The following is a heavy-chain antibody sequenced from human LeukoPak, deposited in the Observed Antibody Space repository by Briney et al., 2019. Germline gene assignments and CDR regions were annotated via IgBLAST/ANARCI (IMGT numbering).Heavy chain of an antibody. CDR1: GGSISGSSYY. D-gene: IGHD1-7*01. V-gene: IGHV4-39*07. CDR3: ARDSNWNYVLGAFDI. CDR2: IYYSGST. Sequence: SETLSLTCTVSGGSISGSSYYWGWIRQPPGKGLEWIGSIYYSGSTYYNPSLKSRVTISVDTSKNQFSLKLSSVTAADTAVYYCARDSNWNYVLGAFDIWGQGTMVTVSS. J-gene: IGHJ3*02.